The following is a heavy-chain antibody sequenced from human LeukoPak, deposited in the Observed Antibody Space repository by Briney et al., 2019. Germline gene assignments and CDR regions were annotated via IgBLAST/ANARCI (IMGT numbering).Heavy chain of an antibody. CDR1: GYSFTSYW. D-gene: IGHD2-8*01. CDR3: ARGYCTNGVCYPPTY. Sequence: GESLKISCKGSGYSFTSYWIGWVRQATGQGLEWMGWMNPNSGNTGYAQKFQGRVTMTRNTSISTAYMELSSLRSEDTAVYYCARGYCTNGVCYPPTYWGQGTLVTVSS. J-gene: IGHJ4*02. CDR2: MNPNSGNT. V-gene: IGHV1-8*02.